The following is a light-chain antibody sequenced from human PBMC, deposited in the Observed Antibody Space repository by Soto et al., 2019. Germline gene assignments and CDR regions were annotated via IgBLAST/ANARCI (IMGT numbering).Light chain of an antibody. CDR3: SSYAGSNNFV. CDR1: SSDVGGYNY. Sequence: QSALTQPPSASVSPGQSVTISCTVTSSDVGGYNYVSWYQQHPGKAPKLMIYEVSKRPSGVPDRFSGSKSGNTASLTVSGLQAEDEADYYCSSYAGSNNFVFGTGTQLTVL. J-gene: IGLJ1*01. CDR2: EVS. V-gene: IGLV2-8*01.